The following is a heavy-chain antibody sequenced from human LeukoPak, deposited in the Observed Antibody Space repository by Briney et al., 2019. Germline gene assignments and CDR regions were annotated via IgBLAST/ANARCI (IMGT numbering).Heavy chain of an antibody. CDR1: GFTFGDYA. J-gene: IGHJ3*02. V-gene: IGHV3-23*01. Sequence: GGSLRLSCTASGFTFGDYAMSWVRQAPGKGLEWVSAISGSGGSTYYADSVKGRFTISRDNSKNTLYLQMNSLRAEDTAVYYCAKESQGAFDIWGQGTMVTVSS. CDR3: AKESQGAFDI. CDR2: ISGSGGST.